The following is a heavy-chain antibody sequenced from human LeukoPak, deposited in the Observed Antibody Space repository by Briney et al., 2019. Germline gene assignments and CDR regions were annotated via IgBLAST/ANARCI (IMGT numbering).Heavy chain of an antibody. CDR1: GGTFSSYA. D-gene: IGHD6-19*01. V-gene: IGHV1-69*13. CDR3: ARGGPYSGWPIDY. CDR2: IIPIFGTA. J-gene: IGHJ4*02. Sequence: SVKVSCKASGGTFSSYAISWVRQAPGQGLEWMGGIIPIFGTANYAQKFQGRVTITADESTSTAYMELSSLRSEDTAVYYCARGGPYSGWPIDYWGQGTLVTVSS.